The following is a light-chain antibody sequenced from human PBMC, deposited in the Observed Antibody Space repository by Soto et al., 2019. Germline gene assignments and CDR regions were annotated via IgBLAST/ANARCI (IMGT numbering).Light chain of an antibody. J-gene: IGKJ1*01. CDR3: QQYGSSPT. CDR1: QSVSSN. Sequence: EIVMTQSPASQSVSPGERVTLSCRASQSVSSNLAWYQQQPGQTPRLLIYDASSRAAGIPDRFSGSGSGTDFTLTISRLEPEDFAVYHCQQYGSSPTFGQGTKVDIK. V-gene: IGKV3-20*01. CDR2: DAS.